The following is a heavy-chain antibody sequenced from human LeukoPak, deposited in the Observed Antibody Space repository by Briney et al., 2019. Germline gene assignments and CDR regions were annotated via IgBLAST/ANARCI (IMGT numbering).Heavy chain of an antibody. V-gene: IGHV1-2*06. Sequence: ASVKVSCKASGYTFTGYYMHWVRQAPGQGLEWMGRINPNSGGTNYAQKFQGRVTMTRDTSISRAYMELSRLRSDDTAVYYCARVLSRTYYYGSGSPNSSYWGQGTLVTVSS. CDR2: INPNSGGT. CDR1: GYTFTGYY. J-gene: IGHJ4*02. CDR3: ARVLSRTYYYGSGSPNSSY. D-gene: IGHD3-10*01.